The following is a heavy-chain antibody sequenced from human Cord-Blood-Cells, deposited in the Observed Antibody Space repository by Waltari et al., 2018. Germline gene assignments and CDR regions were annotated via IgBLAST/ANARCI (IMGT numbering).Heavy chain of an antibody. CDR1: GGSFSGYY. J-gene: IGHJ4*02. Sequence: QVQIQQSGAGLLKPSETLSLTCAVYGGSFSGYYWSWIRQPPGKGLEWIGEINHSGSTNYNPSLKSRVTISVDTSKNQFSLKLSSVTAADTAVYYCARQVKVGATDYWGQGTLVTVSS. D-gene: IGHD1-26*01. CDR3: ARQVKVGATDY. CDR2: INHSGST. V-gene: IGHV4-34*01.